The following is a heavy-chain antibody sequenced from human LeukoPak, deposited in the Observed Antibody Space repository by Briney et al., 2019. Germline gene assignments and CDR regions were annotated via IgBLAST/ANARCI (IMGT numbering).Heavy chain of an antibody. CDR1: GFTFSSYA. D-gene: IGHD3-10*01. V-gene: IGHV3-30*04. CDR3: ARNGHSYDAFDI. J-gene: IGHJ3*02. Sequence: GGSLRLSCAASGFTFSSYAMHWVRQAPGKGLEWVAVISYDGSNKYYADSVKGRFTISRDNSKNTLYLQMNSLRAEDTAVYYCARNGHSYDAFDIWSQGTMVTVSS. CDR2: ISYDGSNK.